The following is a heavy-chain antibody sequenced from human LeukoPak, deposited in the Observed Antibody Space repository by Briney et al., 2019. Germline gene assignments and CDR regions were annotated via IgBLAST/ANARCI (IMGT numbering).Heavy chain of an antibody. V-gene: IGHV3-23*01. CDR1: GFTFSSYA. CDR3: ARDNGPTDAFDI. CDR2: ISGSGGST. Sequence: GGSLRLSCAASGFTFSSYAMSWVRQAPGKGLEWVSAISGSGGSTYYADSVKGRFTISRDNSKNTLYLQMNSLRAEDTAVYYCARDNGPTDAFDIWGQGTMVTVSS. J-gene: IGHJ3*02. D-gene: IGHD3-16*02.